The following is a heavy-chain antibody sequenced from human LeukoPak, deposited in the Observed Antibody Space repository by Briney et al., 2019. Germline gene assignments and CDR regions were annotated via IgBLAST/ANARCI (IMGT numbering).Heavy chain of an antibody. CDR1: GGSISSGDYY. J-gene: IGHJ6*03. V-gene: IGHV4-30-4*08. CDR2: IYYSGST. CDR3: ARDLRGGLPHYYYYMDV. Sequence: SQTLSLTCTVSGGSISSGDYYWSWIRQPPGKGLEWIGYIYYSGSTYYNPSLKSRVTISVDTSKNQFSLKLSSVTAADTAVYYCARDLRGGLPHYYYYMDVWGKGTTVTVSS. D-gene: IGHD3-10*01.